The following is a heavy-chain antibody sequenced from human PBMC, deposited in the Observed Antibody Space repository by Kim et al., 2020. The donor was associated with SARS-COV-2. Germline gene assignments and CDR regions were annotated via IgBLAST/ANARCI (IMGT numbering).Heavy chain of an antibody. D-gene: IGHD6-13*01. CDR1: GLTFSNYA. CDR3: AKDMGVGSSWLFYY. J-gene: IGHJ4*02. CDR2: ISGDGGST. V-gene: IGHV3-23*01. Sequence: GGSLRLSCAASGLTFSNYAMTWVRQAPGKGLEWVSGISGDGGSTYYADSVKGRFTVTRDNSKSTLYLQMSSLRAEDTAVYYCAKDMGVGSSWLFYYWGQGTLVTVSS.